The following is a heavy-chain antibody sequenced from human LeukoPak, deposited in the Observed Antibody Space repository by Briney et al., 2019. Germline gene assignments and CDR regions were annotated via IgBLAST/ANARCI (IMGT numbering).Heavy chain of an antibody. J-gene: IGHJ6*02. CDR1: GYTFTSHD. V-gene: IGHV1-8*01. D-gene: IGHD3-10*01. CDR2: MNPNSGNT. Sequence: ASVKVSCKASGYTFTSHDINWVRQATGQGLEWMGWMNPNSGNTGYAQKFQGRVTMTRNTSISTAYMELSSLRSEDTAVYYCARGLNVVRGVIKELRHYYYYYGMDVWGQGTTVTVSS. CDR3: ARGLNVVRGVIKELRHYYYYYGMDV.